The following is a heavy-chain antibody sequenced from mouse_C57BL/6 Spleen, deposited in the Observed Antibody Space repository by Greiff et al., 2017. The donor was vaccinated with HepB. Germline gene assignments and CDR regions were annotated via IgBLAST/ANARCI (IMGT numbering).Heavy chain of an antibody. D-gene: IGHD3-2*02. CDR2: INPYNGGT. Sequence: EVQLQQSGPVLVKPGASVKMSCKASGYTFTDYYMNWVKQSHGKSLEWIGVINPYNGGTSYNQKFKGKATLTVDKSSSTAYMELNSLTSEDSAVYYCAGASVWGRYFDVWGTGTTVTVSS. CDR3: AGASVWGRYFDV. J-gene: IGHJ1*03. CDR1: GYTFTDYY. V-gene: IGHV1-19*01.